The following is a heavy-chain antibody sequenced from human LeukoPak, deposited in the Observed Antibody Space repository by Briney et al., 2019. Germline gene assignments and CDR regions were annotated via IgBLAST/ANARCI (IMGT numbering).Heavy chain of an antibody. CDR1: SYTFTSYG. V-gene: IGHV1-18*01. CDR3: ARDPQTYYYDSSGYRYFDY. CDR2: ISAYNGNT. Sequence: ASVKVSCKASSYTFTSYGISWVRQAPGQGLEWMGWISAYNGNTNYAQKLQGRVTMTTDTSTSTAYMELRSLRSDDTAVYYCARDPQTYYYDSSGYRYFDYWGQGTLVTVSS. D-gene: IGHD3-22*01. J-gene: IGHJ4*02.